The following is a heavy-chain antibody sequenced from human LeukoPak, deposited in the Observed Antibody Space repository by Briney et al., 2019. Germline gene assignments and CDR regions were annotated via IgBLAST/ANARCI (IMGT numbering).Heavy chain of an antibody. CDR1: GDSISSSSYY. CDR2: IFYSGAT. Sequence: SETLSLTCTVSGDSISSSSYYWGWIRQPPGKGLEWIGTIFYSGATYYNPSLKSRVTISVDTSKNQFSLKLNSVTAADTAVYYCARGGIVGATNPFDYWGQGTLVTVSS. CDR3: ARGGIVGATNPFDY. V-gene: IGHV4-39*01. J-gene: IGHJ4*02. D-gene: IGHD1-26*01.